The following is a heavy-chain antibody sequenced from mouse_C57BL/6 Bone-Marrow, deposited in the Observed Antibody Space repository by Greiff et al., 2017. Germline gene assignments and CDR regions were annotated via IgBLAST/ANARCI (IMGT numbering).Heavy chain of an antibody. CDR3: AEPIYYDGSSYTWFAY. J-gene: IGHJ3*01. Sequence: EVQLQQSVAELVRPGASVKLSCTASGFNIKNTYMHWVKQRPEQGLEWIGRIDPANGNTKYAPKFQGKATITADTSSNTAYMQLSSLTSEDTAIYYFAEPIYYDGSSYTWFAYWGQGTLVTVSA. V-gene: IGHV14-3*01. CDR1: GFNIKNTY. CDR2: IDPANGNT. D-gene: IGHD1-1*01.